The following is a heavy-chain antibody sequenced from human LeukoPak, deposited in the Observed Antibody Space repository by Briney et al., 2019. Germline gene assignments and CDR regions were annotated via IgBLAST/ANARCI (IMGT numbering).Heavy chain of an antibody. J-gene: IGHJ4*02. D-gene: IGHD6-19*01. Sequence: PSETLSLTCTVSGGSISSGSYYWSWIRQPAGKGLEWIGRIYTSGSTNYNPSLKSRVTISVDTSKNQFSLKLSSVTAADTAVYYCARGARGKYSSGLPPDYWGQGTLVTVSS. V-gene: IGHV4-61*02. CDR3: ARGARGKYSSGLPPDY. CDR1: GGSISSGSYY. CDR2: IYTSGST.